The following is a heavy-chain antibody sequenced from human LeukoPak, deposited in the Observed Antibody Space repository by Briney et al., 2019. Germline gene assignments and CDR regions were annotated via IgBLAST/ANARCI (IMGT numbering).Heavy chain of an antibody. D-gene: IGHD3-10*01. CDR1: GFTFSSYA. CDR2: ISYDGSNK. V-gene: IGHV3-30*01. CDR3: ARDEVRGVPFYTDV. Sequence: GGSLRLSCAASGFTFSSYAIHWVRQAPGEGLEWVAVISYDGSNKYYADSVKGRFTISRDNSKNTLYLQMHSLRAEDTAVYYCARDEVRGVPFYTDVWGKGTTVTVS. J-gene: IGHJ6*03.